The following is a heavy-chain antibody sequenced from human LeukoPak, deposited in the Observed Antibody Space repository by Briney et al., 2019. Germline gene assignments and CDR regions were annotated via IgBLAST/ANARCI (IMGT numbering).Heavy chain of an antibody. J-gene: IGHJ4*02. D-gene: IGHD3-3*01. CDR3: ARDRFFVGSDYTVPCDY. CDR1: GFTFSIST. Sequence: PGGSLRLSCAATGFTFSISTMNWVRQAPGKGLEWVSSISSSSSTTHYADSVKGRLTISRDNAKNSLYLQMNSLRAEDTAVYYCARDRFFVGSDYTVPCDYWGQGNLVTVSS. CDR2: ISSSSSTT. V-gene: IGHV3-21*01.